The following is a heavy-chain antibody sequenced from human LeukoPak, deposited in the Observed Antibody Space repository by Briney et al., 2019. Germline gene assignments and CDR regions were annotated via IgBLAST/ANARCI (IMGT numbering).Heavy chain of an antibody. Sequence: GGSLRLSCAASGFTFDDYGMSWVRQAPGKGLEWVSGIKWNGGSTGYADSVKGRFTISRDNAKNSLYLQMNSLRAEDTAVYYCARQGYSSSWHQIDYWGQGTLVTVSS. CDR2: IKWNGGST. CDR1: GFTFDDYG. CDR3: ARQGYSSSWHQIDY. D-gene: IGHD6-13*01. J-gene: IGHJ4*02. V-gene: IGHV3-20*04.